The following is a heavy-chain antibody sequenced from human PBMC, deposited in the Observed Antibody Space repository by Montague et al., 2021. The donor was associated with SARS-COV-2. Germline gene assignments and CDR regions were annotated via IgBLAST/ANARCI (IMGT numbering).Heavy chain of an antibody. CDR3: ERDPRYCLRWSFDY. J-gene: IGHJ4*02. V-gene: IGHV6-1*01. Sequence: DYAVSVKSRMTISPDTSKNQFSLQLSSVTPEDRAVYYCERDPRYCLRWSFDYSGQGTLVTVSS. D-gene: IGHD2-15*01.